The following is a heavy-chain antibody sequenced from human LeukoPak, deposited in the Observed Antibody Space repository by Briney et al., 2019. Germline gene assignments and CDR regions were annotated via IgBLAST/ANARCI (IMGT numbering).Heavy chain of an antibody. CDR1: GFTFSSYW. CDR3: ARTRSSGGLYYFDY. J-gene: IGHJ4*02. Sequence: GGSLRLSCAASGFTFSSYWMSWVRQAPGKGLEWVANIKQDGSEKYYLDSVKGRFTISRDNAKNSLYLQMNSLRAEDTAVYYCARTRSSGGLYYFDYWGQGTLVTVSS. D-gene: IGHD6-6*01. CDR2: IKQDGSEK. V-gene: IGHV3-7*01.